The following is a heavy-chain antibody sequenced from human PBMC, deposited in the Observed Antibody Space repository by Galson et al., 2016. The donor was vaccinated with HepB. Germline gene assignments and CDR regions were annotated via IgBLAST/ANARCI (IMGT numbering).Heavy chain of an antibody. D-gene: IGHD4-17*01. V-gene: IGHV3-66*02. CDR2: IYSGGDT. Sequence: SLRLSCAASGFTFSSYEINWVRQAPGKGLEWVSVIYSGGDTYYADSVKGRFTISRDNSKNTLYLQMSSLRTEDTAVYFCARDPGLRNGMGGWGKGTTVTVSS. CDR1: GFTFSSYE. J-gene: IGHJ6*04. CDR3: ARDPGLRNGMGG.